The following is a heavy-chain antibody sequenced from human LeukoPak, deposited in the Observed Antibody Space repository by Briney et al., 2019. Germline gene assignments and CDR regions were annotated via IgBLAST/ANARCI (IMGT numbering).Heavy chain of an antibody. CDR3: ASHMDSSGYLCFDY. CDR2: IIPIFGTA. V-gene: IGHV1-69*13. CDR1: GGTFSSYA. J-gene: IGHJ4*02. Sequence: SVKVSCKASGGTFSSYAISWVRQAPGQGLEWMGGIIPIFGTANYAQKFQGRVTITADESTSTAYMELSNLRSEDTAVYYCASHMDSSGYLCFDYWGQGTLVTVSS. D-gene: IGHD3-22*01.